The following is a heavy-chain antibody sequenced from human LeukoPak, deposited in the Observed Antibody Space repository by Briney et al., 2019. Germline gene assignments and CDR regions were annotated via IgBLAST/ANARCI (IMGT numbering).Heavy chain of an antibody. CDR3: ARDGLDTAMGDYYYYYMDV. J-gene: IGHJ6*03. V-gene: IGHV3-30-3*01. Sequence: SCKASGYTFTSYAMHWVRQAPGKGLEWVAVISYDGSNKYYADSVKGRFTISRDNSKNTLYLQMNSLRAEDTAVYYCARDGLDTAMGDYYYYYMDVWGKGTTVTVSS. D-gene: IGHD5-18*01. CDR2: ISYDGSNK. CDR1: GYTFTSYA.